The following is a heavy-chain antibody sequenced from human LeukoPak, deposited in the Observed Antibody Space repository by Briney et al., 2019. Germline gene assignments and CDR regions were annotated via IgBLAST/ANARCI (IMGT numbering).Heavy chain of an antibody. Sequence: SETLSLTCTVSGGSVSSGSYYWSWIRQSPGKGLEWIGYIYYSGSTNYNPSLKSRVTISVDTSKNQFSLKLSSVTAADAAVYYCARAFSGYLDYIDYWGQGTLVTVSS. J-gene: IGHJ4*02. CDR1: GGSVSSGSYY. V-gene: IGHV4-61*01. CDR3: ARAFSGYLDYIDY. D-gene: IGHD3-22*01. CDR2: IYYSGST.